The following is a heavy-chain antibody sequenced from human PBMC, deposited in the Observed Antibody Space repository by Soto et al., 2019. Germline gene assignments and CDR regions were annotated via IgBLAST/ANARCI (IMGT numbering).Heavy chain of an antibody. CDR1: GDSVTRRNW. V-gene: IGHV4-4*02. CDR3: ATSGWNEDFYYYSGMDV. Sequence: QVKLQESGPGLVKPAGTLSLTCAVSGDSVTRRNWWWWVRQSPGKGLEWIGEIYHSGNTRYNASLKSRSNMSGDKSKNRLSLKMTSMTAANTAVYYCATSGWNEDFYYYSGMDVWGEVTTVTVSS. CDR2: IYHSGNT. J-gene: IGHJ6*04. D-gene: IGHD6-19*01.